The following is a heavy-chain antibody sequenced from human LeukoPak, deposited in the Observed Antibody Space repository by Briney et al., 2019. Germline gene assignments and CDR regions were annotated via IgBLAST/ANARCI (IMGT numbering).Heavy chain of an antibody. Sequence: SGGSLRLSCVVSGFTFSSYWMSWVRQAPGKGLEWVANIKQDGSEKYYVDSVKGRFTMYRDNAKNSLYLQMNSLRAEDTAVYYCARVQWELRGVGSYFEYWGQGALVTVSS. J-gene: IGHJ4*02. CDR1: GFTFSSYW. CDR3: ARVQWELRGVGSYFEY. CDR2: IKQDGSEK. D-gene: IGHD1-26*01. V-gene: IGHV3-7*01.